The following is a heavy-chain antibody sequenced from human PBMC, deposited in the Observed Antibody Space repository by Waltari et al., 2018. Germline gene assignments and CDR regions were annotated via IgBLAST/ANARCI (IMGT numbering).Heavy chain of an antibody. CDR3: ARDSGSGYDFWGGYRGGWFDR. D-gene: IGHD3-3*01. CDR1: GGSISSYY. V-gene: IGHV4-59*01. Sequence: QVQLQESGPGLVKPSETLSLTCTGSGGSISSYYWSWIRQPPGKGLEWIGYIYYSGSTMYHPSRKSRNTISVDTSKDQFVQRLSSVTGADTAVYYWARDSGSGYDFWGGYRGGWFDRWGQGTLGTVSS. J-gene: IGHJ5*02. CDR2: IYYSGST.